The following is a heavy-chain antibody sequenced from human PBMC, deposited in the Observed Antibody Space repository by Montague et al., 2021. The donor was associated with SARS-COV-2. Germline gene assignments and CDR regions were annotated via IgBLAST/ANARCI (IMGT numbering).Heavy chain of an antibody. J-gene: IGHJ3*02. Sequence: SLRLSWAASGFIFSETYMSWVRQAPGKGLEWLSYISSSGDTIYYADSVKGRLTVSRDNARKSLDLQMNSLRVEDTAVYYCARWTLRNAFDIWGQGAMVTVSS. CDR1: GFIFSETY. V-gene: IGHV3-11*01. D-gene: IGHD4-17*01. CDR2: ISSSGDTI. CDR3: ARWTLRNAFDI.